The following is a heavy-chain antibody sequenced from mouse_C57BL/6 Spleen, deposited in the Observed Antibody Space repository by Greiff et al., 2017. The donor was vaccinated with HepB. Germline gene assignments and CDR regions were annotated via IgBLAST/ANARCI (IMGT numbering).Heavy chain of an antibody. J-gene: IGHJ3*01. CDR3: ARRYDYDEEAWFAY. CDR1: GYTFTSYW. D-gene: IGHD2-4*01. Sequence: QVQLQQSGAELVRPGSSVKLSCKASGYTFTSYWMHWVKQRPIQGLEWIGNIDPSDSETHYNQKFKDKATLTVDKSSSTAYMQLSSLTSEDSAVYYCARRYDYDEEAWFAYWGQGTLVTVSA. CDR2: IDPSDSET. V-gene: IGHV1-52*01.